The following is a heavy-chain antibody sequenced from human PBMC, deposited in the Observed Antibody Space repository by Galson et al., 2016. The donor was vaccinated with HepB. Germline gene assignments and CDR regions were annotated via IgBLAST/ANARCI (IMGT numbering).Heavy chain of an antibody. V-gene: IGHV3-7*01. J-gene: IGHJ4*02. CDR1: GFTFNAHW. CDR2: IRGDGIAS. Sequence: SLRLSCAASGFTFNAHWMNWVRQAPGKGLEWVANIRGDGIASYYAESVRGRFTISRDNAKNPLYLQMNGLRVDETAVYYCSREMTGSYFDWGQGTLVTVSS. CDR3: SREMTGSYFD. D-gene: IGHD3-10*01.